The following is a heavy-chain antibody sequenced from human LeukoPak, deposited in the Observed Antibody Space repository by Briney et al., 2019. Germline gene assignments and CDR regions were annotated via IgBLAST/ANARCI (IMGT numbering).Heavy chain of an antibody. J-gene: IGHJ6*02. CDR3: AREDYYYYGMDV. CDR2: INPNSGGT. V-gene: IGHV1-2*04. CDR1: GYTFTGYY. Sequence: ASVKVSCKASGYTFTGYYMHWVRQAPGQGLEWMGWINPNSGGTNYAQKFQGWVTMTRDTSISTAYMELSRLRSDDTAVYYCAREDYYYYGMDVWGQGTTVTVSS.